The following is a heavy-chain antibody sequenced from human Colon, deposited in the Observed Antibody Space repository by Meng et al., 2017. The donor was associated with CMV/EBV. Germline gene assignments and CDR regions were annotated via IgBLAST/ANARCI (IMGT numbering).Heavy chain of an antibody. CDR2: TRNAANSYKT. Sequence: LSLTCAASGFTFSNNYMDWVRQAPGKGLEWVGRTRNAANSYKTDYAASVKGRFIISRDASKNSVYLQMNNLKIEDTAVYYCARGGDSGYDSLGYYGMDVWGQGTTVTVSS. CDR1: GFTFSNNY. V-gene: IGHV3-72*01. J-gene: IGHJ6*02. CDR3: ARGGDSGYDSLGYYGMDV. D-gene: IGHD5-12*01.